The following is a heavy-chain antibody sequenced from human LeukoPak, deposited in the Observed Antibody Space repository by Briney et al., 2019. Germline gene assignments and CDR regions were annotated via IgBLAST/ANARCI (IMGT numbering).Heavy chain of an antibody. CDR1: GGSISSGDYY. J-gene: IGHJ4*02. V-gene: IGHV4-39*01. CDR2: IYYSGST. Sequence: SQTLSLTCTVSGGSISSGDYYWSWIRQPPGKGLEWIGSIYYSGSTYYNPSLKSRVTISVDTSKNQFSLKLSSVTAADTAVYYCARHSGNDFWSGHFLFDYWGQGTLVTVSS. CDR3: ARHSGNDFWSGHFLFDY. D-gene: IGHD3-3*01.